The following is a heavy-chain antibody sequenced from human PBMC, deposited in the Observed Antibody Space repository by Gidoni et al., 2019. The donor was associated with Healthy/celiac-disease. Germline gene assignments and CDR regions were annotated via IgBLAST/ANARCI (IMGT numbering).Heavy chain of an antibody. CDR1: GYTFTYRY. CDR2: ITPFNGNT. V-gene: IGHV1-45*02. CDR3: ASSATGNGNWFDP. Sequence: QMQLVQSGAEVKKTGSSVKVSCKASGYTFTYRYLHWVRQAPGQALEWMGWITPFNGNTNYAQKFQDRVTITRDRSMSTAYMELSSLRSEDTAMYYCASSATGNGNWFDPWGQGTLVTVSS. D-gene: IGHD5-12*01. J-gene: IGHJ5*02.